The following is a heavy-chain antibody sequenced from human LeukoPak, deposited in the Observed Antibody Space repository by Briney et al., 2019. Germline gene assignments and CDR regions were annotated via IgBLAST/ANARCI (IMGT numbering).Heavy chain of an antibody. CDR1: GYTFTKFA. J-gene: IGHJ4*02. V-gene: IGHV1-18*01. CDR3: ARDPSNSSGRYIFFDF. D-gene: IGHD6-13*01. Sequence: ASVKVSCKGSGYTFTKFAISWVRQAPGQGLEWMGWISTYNGDTKYAQKLQGRVTMTRDTSTNTAYMELRSLGSDDTAVYYCARDPSNSSGRYIFFDFWGQGTLVAVSS. CDR2: ISTYNGDT.